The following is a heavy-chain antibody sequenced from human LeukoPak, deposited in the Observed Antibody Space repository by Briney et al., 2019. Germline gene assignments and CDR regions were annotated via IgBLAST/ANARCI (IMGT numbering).Heavy chain of an antibody. CDR3: ARDLSGRLTHFDY. J-gene: IGHJ4*02. CDR2: ISSSSSYI. CDR1: GFTFSSYS. D-gene: IGHD3-10*01. Sequence: GGSLRLSCAASGFTFSSYSMTWVRQAPGKGLEWVSSISSSSSYIYYADSVKGRFTISRDNAKNSLYLQMNGLRAEDTAVYYCARDLSGRLTHFDYWGQGTLVTVSS. V-gene: IGHV3-21*01.